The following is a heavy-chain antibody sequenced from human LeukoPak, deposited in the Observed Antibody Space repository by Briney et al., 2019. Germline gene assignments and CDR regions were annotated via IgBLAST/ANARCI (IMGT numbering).Heavy chain of an antibody. J-gene: IGHJ2*01. V-gene: IGHV3-21*04. CDR2: ISSSSSYI. CDR3: ARRSGSFPLSYWYFDL. Sequence: PGGSLRLSCAGSGFTLSSNWMHWVRQAPGKGLEWVSSISSSSSYIYYADSVKGRFTISRDNAKSSLYLQMNSLRAEDTALYYCARRSGSFPLSYWYFDLWGRGTLVTVSS. CDR1: GFTLSSNW. D-gene: IGHD3-10*01.